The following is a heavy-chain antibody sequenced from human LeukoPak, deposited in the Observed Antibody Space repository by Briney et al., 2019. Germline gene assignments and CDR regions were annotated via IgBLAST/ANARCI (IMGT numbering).Heavy chain of an antibody. V-gene: IGHV4-59*12. J-gene: IGHJ4*02. D-gene: IGHD1-1*01. Sequence: PGGSLRLSCAASGFTFSSYSMNWVRQPPGKGLEWIGYIYYSGSTNYNPSLKSRVTISVDTSKNQFSLKLSSVTAADTAVYYCAREGNLGARGTLVTVSS. CDR2: IYYSGST. CDR1: GFTFSSYS. CDR3: AREGNL.